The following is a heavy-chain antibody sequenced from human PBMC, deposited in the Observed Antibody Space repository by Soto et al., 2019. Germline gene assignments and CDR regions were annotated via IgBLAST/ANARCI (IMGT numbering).Heavy chain of an antibody. CDR1: GFTFSSYG. Sequence: GGSLRLSCAASGFTFSSYGMHWVRQAPGKGLEWVAVISYDGSNKYYADSVRGRFTISRDNSKNTLYLQMNSLRAEDTAVYYCAKDPGVTIFGVVSRRYGMDVWGQGTTVTVS. J-gene: IGHJ6*02. V-gene: IGHV3-30*18. D-gene: IGHD3-3*01. CDR2: ISYDGSNK. CDR3: AKDPGVTIFGVVSRRYGMDV.